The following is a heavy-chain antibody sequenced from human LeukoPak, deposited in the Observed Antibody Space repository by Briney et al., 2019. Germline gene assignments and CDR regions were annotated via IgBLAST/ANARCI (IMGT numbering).Heavy chain of an antibody. CDR1: GGSFSGYY. V-gene: IGHV4-34*01. J-gene: IGHJ4*02. CDR3: ACGHGYGIDY. D-gene: IGHD5-18*01. CDR2: INHSGST. Sequence: SETLSLTCAVYGGSFSGYYWSWIRQPPGKGLEWIGEINHSGSTNYNPSLKSRVTISVDTSTNQFSLELSSVTAADTAVYYCACGHGYGIDYWGQGTLVTVSS.